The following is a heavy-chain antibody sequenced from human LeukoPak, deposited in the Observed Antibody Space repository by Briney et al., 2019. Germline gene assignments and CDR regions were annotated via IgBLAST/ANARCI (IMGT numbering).Heavy chain of an antibody. J-gene: IGHJ6*03. CDR3: ARVHSGSYQYYYYYYMDV. CDR2: ISGSSSYI. D-gene: IGHD1-26*01. CDR1: GFTFSSYS. V-gene: IGHV3-21*01. Sequence: GGSLRLSCAASGFTFSSYSMNWVRLAPGKGLEWVSSISGSSSYIYYADSVKGRFTISRDNANNSLYLQMNSLRAEDTAVYYCARVHSGSYQYYYYYYMDVWGKGATVTVSS.